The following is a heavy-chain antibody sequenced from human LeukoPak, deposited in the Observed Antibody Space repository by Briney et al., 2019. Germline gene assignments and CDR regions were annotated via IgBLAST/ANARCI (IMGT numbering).Heavy chain of an antibody. CDR3: ARIHDNHDAFDI. CDR2: IYYSGST. J-gene: IGHJ3*02. Sequence: RTSETLSLTCTVSGGSISSSSYYWGWIRQPPGKGLEWIGSIYYSGSTYYNPSLKSRVTISVDTSKNQFSLKLSSVTAADTAVYYCARIHDNHDAFDIWGQGTMVTVSS. CDR1: GGSISSSSYY. D-gene: IGHD5-18*01. V-gene: IGHV4-39*07.